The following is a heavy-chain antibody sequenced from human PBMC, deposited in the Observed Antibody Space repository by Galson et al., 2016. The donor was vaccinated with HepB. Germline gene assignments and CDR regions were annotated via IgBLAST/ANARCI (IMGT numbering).Heavy chain of an antibody. J-gene: IGHJ4*02. Sequence: SLRLSCAASGFIFSSHAMHWVRQAPVKGLEWVALIAYDGSDNYYADSVRGRFTISRDDSKNTVFLQMNSLTREDTAVYYCAKDLGGLEWIPWDWGQGTLVTVSS. CDR1: GFIFSSHA. CDR2: IAYDGSDN. CDR3: AKDLGGLEWIPWD. D-gene: IGHD3-3*01. V-gene: IGHV3-30*18.